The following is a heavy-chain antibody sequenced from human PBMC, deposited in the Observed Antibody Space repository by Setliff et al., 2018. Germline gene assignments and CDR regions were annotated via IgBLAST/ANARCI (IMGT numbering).Heavy chain of an antibody. D-gene: IGHD2-8*02. J-gene: IGHJ4*02. CDR3: TVYNTGSSKDHY. V-gene: IGHV4-4*02. Sequence: KTSETLSLTCAVSGGSISSSNWWSWVRQPPGKGLEWIGEIYHSGSTNYNPSLKSRVTISVDKSKNQFSLKLSSVTAADTALYYCTVYNTGSSKDHYWGQGTPVTVSS. CDR2: IYHSGST. CDR1: GGSISSSNW.